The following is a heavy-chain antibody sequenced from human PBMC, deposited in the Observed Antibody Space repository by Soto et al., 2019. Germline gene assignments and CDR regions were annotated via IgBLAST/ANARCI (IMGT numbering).Heavy chain of an antibody. J-gene: IGHJ4*02. D-gene: IGHD4-4*01. Sequence: PSETLSLTCTVSGGSISSGGYYWSWIRQHPGKGLEWIGYIYYSGSTYYNPSLKSRVTISVDTSKNQFSLKLSSVTAADTAVYYCARAGGLMTTIDYWGQGTLVTVS. V-gene: IGHV4-31*03. CDR1: GGSISSGGYY. CDR2: IYYSGST. CDR3: ARAGGLMTTIDY.